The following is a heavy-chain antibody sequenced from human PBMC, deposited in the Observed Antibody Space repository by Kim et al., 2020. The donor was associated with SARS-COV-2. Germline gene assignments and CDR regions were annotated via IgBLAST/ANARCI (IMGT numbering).Heavy chain of an antibody. D-gene: IGHD6-13*01. V-gene: IGHV4-38-2*02. CDR3: ARDLDPNSSSWYNNWFDP. CDR1: GYSISSGYY. J-gene: IGHJ5*02. Sequence: SETLSLTCTVSGYSISSGYYWGWIRQPPGKGLECIASIYHSGSTYYYPSLKSRVTISVDTSKNQFSLKLSSVTAADTAEYYCARDLDPNSSSWYNNWFDP. CDR2: IYHSGST.